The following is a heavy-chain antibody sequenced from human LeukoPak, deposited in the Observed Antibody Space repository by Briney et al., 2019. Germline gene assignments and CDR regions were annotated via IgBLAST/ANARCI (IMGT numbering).Heavy chain of an antibody. CDR3: AREETLFLFDY. CDR2: INHSGST. J-gene: IGHJ4*02. CDR1: GGSFSGYY. D-gene: IGHD2-15*01. Sequence: PSETLSLTCAVYGGSFSGYYWSWIRQPPGKGLKRIGEINHSGSTNYNPSLKSRVTISVDTSKNQFSLKLSSVTAADTAVYYCAREETLFLFDYWGQGTLVTVSS. V-gene: IGHV4-34*01.